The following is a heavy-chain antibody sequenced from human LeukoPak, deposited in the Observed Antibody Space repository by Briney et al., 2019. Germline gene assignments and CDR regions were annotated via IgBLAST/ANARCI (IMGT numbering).Heavy chain of an antibody. Sequence: SETLSLTCTVSGGSISSYYWSWIRQPPGKGLEWIGYIYYSGSTNYNPSLKSRVTISVGTSKNQFSLKLSSVTAADTAVYYCARDHRGSYAFDYWGQGTLVTVSS. CDR3: ARDHRGSYAFDY. CDR2: IYYSGST. D-gene: IGHD1-26*01. V-gene: IGHV4-59*01. CDR1: GGSISSYY. J-gene: IGHJ4*02.